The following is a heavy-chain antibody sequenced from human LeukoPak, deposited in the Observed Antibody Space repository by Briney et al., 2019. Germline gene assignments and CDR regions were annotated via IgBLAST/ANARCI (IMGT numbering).Heavy chain of an antibody. V-gene: IGHV1-18*01. CDR2: ISAYNGNT. CDR1: GYTFTSYG. J-gene: IGHJ4*02. D-gene: IGHD6-13*01. CDR3: ARVASVGIAAAGTGGDY. Sequence: ASVKVSCKASGYTFTSYGSSWVRQAPGQGLEWMGWISAYNGNTNYAQKLQGRVTMTTDTSTSTAYMELRSLRSDDTAVYYCARVASVGIAAAGTGGDYWGQGTLVTVSS.